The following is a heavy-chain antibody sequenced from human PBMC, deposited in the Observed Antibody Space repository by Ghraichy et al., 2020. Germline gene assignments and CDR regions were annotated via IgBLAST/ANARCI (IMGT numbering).Heavy chain of an antibody. CDR1: GDSVSSNSAA. Sequence: SQTLSLTCAISGDSVSSNSAAWNWIRQSPSRGLEWLGRTFYRSKWYNDNAVSVKSRITVNPDTSRNQISLQLNSVTPEDTAVYYCARSRNYYTRLDSWGQGTLVTVSS. J-gene: IGHJ4*02. CDR3: ARSRNYYTRLDS. D-gene: IGHD3-22*01. V-gene: IGHV6-1*01. CDR2: TFYRSKWYN.